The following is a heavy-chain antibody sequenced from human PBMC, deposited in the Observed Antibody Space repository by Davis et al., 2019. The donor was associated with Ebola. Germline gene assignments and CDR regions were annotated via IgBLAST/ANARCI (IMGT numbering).Heavy chain of an antibody. CDR3: ARESGPFLEWLLPFDY. D-gene: IGHD3-3*02. CDR2: IIPIFGTA. V-gene: IGHV1-69*13. Sequence: AASVKVSCKASGGTFSSYAISWVRQAPGQGLEWMGGIIPIFGTANYAQKFQGRVTITADESTSTAYMELSSLRSEDTAVYYCARESGPFLEWLLPFDYWGQGTLVTVSS. CDR1: GGTFSSYA. J-gene: IGHJ4*02.